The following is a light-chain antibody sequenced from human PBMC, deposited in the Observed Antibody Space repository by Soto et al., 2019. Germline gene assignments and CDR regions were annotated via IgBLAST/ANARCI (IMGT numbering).Light chain of an antibody. CDR3: QQDYSYSQWT. J-gene: IGKJ1*01. CDR2: DAS. CDR1: QSISSW. Sequence: DIQMTQSPSTLSASVGDRVTITCRASQSISSWLAWYQQKPGKAPKLLIYDASSLESGVPSRFSGSGSGTEFTLAISRLQTDDLATYCCQQDYSYSQWTFGQGTKVEIK. V-gene: IGKV1-5*01.